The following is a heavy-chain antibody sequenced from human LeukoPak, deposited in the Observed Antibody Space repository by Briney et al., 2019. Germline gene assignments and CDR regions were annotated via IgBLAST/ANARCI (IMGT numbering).Heavy chain of an antibody. D-gene: IGHD3-16*02. CDR1: GFTVSSNY. Sequence: GGSLRLSCAASGFTVSSNYMSWVRQAPGKGLEWVSVIYSGGSTYYADSVKGRFTISRDNSKNTLYLQMNSLRAEDTAVYYCASGRDYVWGCYRSPFDYWGQGTLVTVSS. J-gene: IGHJ4*02. V-gene: IGHV3-66*01. CDR2: IYSGGST. CDR3: ASGRDYVWGCYRSPFDY.